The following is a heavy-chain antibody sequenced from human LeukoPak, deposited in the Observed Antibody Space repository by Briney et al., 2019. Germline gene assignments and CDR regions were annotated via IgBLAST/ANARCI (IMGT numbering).Heavy chain of an antibody. V-gene: IGHV1-8*01. Sequence: ASVKVSCKASGYTFTSYDINWVRQAPGQGLGWMGWMNPNSGNTGYAQKFQGRVAMTRNTSISTAYMELSSLRSEDTAVYYCARGKRGSYRAWFDPWGQGTLVTVSS. CDR3: ARGKRGSYRAWFDP. D-gene: IGHD1-26*01. CDR1: GYTFTSYD. J-gene: IGHJ5*02. CDR2: MNPNSGNT.